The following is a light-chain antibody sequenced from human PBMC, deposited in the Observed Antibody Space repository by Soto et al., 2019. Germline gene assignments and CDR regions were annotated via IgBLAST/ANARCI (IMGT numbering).Light chain of an antibody. J-gene: IGLJ1*01. CDR3: SSYTSSTTPYV. CDR1: SSDVGGYNY. Sequence: QSALTQPASVSGSPGQSITISCTGTSSDVGGYNYVSWYQRHPGKAPKLMIFDVSIRPSGVSNRFSGSKSANTASLTISGLQAEDEADYFCSSYTSSTTPYVFGTGTKLTVL. CDR2: DVS. V-gene: IGLV2-14*03.